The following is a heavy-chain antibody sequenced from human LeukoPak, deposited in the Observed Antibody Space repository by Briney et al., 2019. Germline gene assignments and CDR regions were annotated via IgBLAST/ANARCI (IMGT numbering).Heavy chain of an antibody. D-gene: IGHD2-21*02. CDR2: ISGSGGST. CDR3: ARVNRVTAIQELDY. Sequence: GSLRLSCAASGFTFSSYAMSWVRQAPGKGLEWVSAISGSGGSTYYADSVKGRFTISRDNSKNTLYLQMNSLRAEDTAVYYCARVNRVTAIQELDYWGQGTLVTVSS. V-gene: IGHV3-23*01. CDR1: GFTFSSYA. J-gene: IGHJ4*02.